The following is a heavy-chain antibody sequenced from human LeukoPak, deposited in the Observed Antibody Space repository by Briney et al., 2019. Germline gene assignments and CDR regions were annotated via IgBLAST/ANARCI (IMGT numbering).Heavy chain of an antibody. Sequence: SETLSLTCTVSGGSISSGGSIGSFYWTWIRQPAGKGLEWNGRIDAAGRTNCNPSLRGPVTISVDTSKNQFSLRLSSVTAADAAVYYCARDRITGATRDFYYYYMDVWGKGTTVTVSS. CDR3: ARDRITGATRDFYYYYMDV. D-gene: IGHD7-27*01. J-gene: IGHJ6*03. V-gene: IGHV4-61*02. CDR2: IDAAGRT. CDR1: GGSISSGGSIGSFY.